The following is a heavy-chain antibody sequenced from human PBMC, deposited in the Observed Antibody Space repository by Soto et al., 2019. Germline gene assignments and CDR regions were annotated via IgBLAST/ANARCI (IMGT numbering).Heavy chain of an antibody. Sequence: GASVKVSCKASGYTFTSYGISWVREAPGQGLEWMGWISAYNGNTNYAQKLQGRVTMTTDTSTSTAYMELRSLRSDDTAVYYCARDRTFSSSRPLDYWGQGTLVTVSS. V-gene: IGHV1-18*01. CDR1: GYTFTSYG. CDR2: ISAYNGNT. CDR3: ARDRTFSSSRPLDY. J-gene: IGHJ4*02. D-gene: IGHD6-6*01.